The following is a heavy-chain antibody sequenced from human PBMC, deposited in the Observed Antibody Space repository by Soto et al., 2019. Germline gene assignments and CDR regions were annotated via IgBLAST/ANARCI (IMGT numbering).Heavy chain of an antibody. Sequence: SVKVSCKASGGTFSSYAISWVRQAPGQRLEWMGGIIPIFGTANYAQKFQGRVTITADESTSTAYMELSSLRSEDTAVYYCARVRRIQLWLRPGYNWFDPWGQGTLVTVSS. CDR1: GGTFSSYA. CDR3: ARVRRIQLWLRPGYNWFDP. CDR2: IIPIFGTA. J-gene: IGHJ5*02. D-gene: IGHD5-18*01. V-gene: IGHV1-69*13.